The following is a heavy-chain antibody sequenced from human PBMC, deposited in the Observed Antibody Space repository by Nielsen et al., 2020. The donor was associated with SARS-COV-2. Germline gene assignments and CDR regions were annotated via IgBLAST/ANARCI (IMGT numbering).Heavy chain of an antibody. D-gene: IGHD3/OR15-3a*01. CDR2: ISSSSSYT. J-gene: IGHJ4*02. CDR1: GFTFSDYY. CDR3: ARGDWVGSLDY. Sequence: GESLKISCAASGFTFSDYYMSWIRQAPGKGLEWVSYISSSSSYTNYADSVKGRFTISRDNAKNSLYLQMNSLRAEDTAVYYCARGDWVGSLDYWGQGTLVAVSS. V-gene: IGHV3-11*05.